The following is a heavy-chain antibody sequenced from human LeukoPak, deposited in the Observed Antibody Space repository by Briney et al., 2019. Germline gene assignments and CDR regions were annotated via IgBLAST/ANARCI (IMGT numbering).Heavy chain of an antibody. CDR3: ARARGYCSGGSCFYNWFDP. D-gene: IGHD2-15*01. Sequence: PSETLSLTCDVYGGSFSAYYWSWIRQPPGKGLEWIGEIHHSGSTNYNPSLKSRVTISVDTSKNQFSLKLSSVTAADTAVYYCARARGYCSGGSCFYNWFDPWGQGTLVTVSS. V-gene: IGHV4-34*01. J-gene: IGHJ5*02. CDR1: GGSFSAYY. CDR2: IHHSGST.